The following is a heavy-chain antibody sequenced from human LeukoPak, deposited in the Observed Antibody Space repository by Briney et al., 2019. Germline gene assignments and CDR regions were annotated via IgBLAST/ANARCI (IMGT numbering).Heavy chain of an antibody. D-gene: IGHD2-21*01. CDR1: GYSISSGYY. CDR2: IYYSGST. Sequence: SETLSLTCTVSGYSISSGYYWGWIRQPPGKGLEWIGSIYYSGSTYYNPSLKSRVTISVDTSKNQFSLKLSSVTAAAPAVYYCARRVGVALDYWGQGTLVTVSS. J-gene: IGHJ4*02. CDR3: ARRVGVALDY. V-gene: IGHV4-38-2*02.